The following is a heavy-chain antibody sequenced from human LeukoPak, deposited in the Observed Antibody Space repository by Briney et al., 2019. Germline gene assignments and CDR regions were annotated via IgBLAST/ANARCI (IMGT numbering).Heavy chain of an antibody. CDR3: AKPLVGSSPSKYFDL. Sequence: PGGSLRLSCATSGFTFSTYSISWVRQAPGKGLEWVSVISPDSGATYYAESVKGRFTISRDNSKNTLYLQMNSLRAEDTAVYYCAKPLVGSSPSKYFDLWGRGTLVIVSS. J-gene: IGHJ2*01. CDR1: GFTFSTYS. V-gene: IGHV3-23*01. CDR2: ISPDSGAT. D-gene: IGHD1-26*01.